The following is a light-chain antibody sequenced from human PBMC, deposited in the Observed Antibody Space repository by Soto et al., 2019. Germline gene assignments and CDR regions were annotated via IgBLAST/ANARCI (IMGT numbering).Light chain of an antibody. CDR1: QSISRS. CDR3: QQYGSSPLWT. Sequence: EIVLTQSPAPLSLSPGERATLSCRASQSISRSLAWYQQKPGQALRLLISDASTRATGIPARFSASGSGTDFTLTISDVQPEDFAVYYCQQYGSSPLWTLGQGTKVDIK. J-gene: IGKJ1*01. CDR2: DAS. V-gene: IGKV3-20*01.